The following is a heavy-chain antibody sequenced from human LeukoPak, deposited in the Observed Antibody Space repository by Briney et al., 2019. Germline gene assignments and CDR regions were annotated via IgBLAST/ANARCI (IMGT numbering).Heavy chain of an antibody. V-gene: IGHV1-18*01. J-gene: IGHJ4*02. Sequence: GASVKVSCKASGYTFTSNGISWVRQAPGQGLEWMGWISTYNGNTNYAQKFQGRVTMTTDTSTSTAYIELRSLRSDDTAVYYCARIKWELLGPFDYWGQGTLVTVSS. CDR3: ARIKWELLGPFDY. D-gene: IGHD1-26*01. CDR1: GYTFTSNG. CDR2: ISTYNGNT.